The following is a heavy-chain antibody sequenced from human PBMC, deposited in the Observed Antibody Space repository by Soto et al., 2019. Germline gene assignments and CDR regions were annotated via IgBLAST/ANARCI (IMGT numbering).Heavy chain of an antibody. V-gene: IGHV3-11*01. J-gene: IGHJ4*02. D-gene: IGHD3-22*01. Sequence: GGSLRLSCASSVCTFSDYYMSWIRQSPGKWLEWVSYISSSGSIIYYADSVKGRFTISRDNARNSLYLQLNSLRAEDTAVYYCARAQRYYDSSGYFDYLCQGTLVKVSS. CDR1: VCTFSDYY. CDR2: ISSSGSII. CDR3: ARAQRYYDSSGYFDY.